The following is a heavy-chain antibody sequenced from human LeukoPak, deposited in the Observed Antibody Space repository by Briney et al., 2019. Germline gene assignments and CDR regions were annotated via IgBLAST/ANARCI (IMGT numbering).Heavy chain of an antibody. CDR2: IKQDGSEK. Sequence: GGSLRLSCAASGFTFSSYWMSWVRQAPGKGLEWVANIKQDGSEKYYVDSVKGRFTISRDNAKNSLYLQMNSLRAEDTAVYYCARDLRGLRAAMVLGYWGQGTLVTVSS. CDR1: GFTFSSYW. D-gene: IGHD5-18*01. CDR3: ARDLRGLRAAMVLGY. J-gene: IGHJ4*02. V-gene: IGHV3-7*01.